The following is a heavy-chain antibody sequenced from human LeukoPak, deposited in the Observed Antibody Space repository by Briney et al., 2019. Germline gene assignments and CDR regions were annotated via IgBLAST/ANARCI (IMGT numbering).Heavy chain of an antibody. J-gene: IGHJ1*01. CDR1: GFTVSSNY. V-gene: IGHV3-66*01. D-gene: IGHD3-10*01. CDR3: ARDPSYGSGSPKYFQH. CDR2: IYSGGST. Sequence: GGSLRLSCAASGFTVSSNYMSWVRQAPGKGLEWVSVIYSGGSTYYADSVKGRFTISRDNSKNTLYLQMNSLRAEDTAVYYCARDPSYGSGSPKYFQHWGQGTLVTVSS.